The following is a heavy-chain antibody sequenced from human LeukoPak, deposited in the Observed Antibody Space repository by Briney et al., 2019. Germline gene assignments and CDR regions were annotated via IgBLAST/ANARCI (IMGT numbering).Heavy chain of an antibody. CDR3: AREYGTGSPPYYYYGMDV. V-gene: IGHV3-30-3*01. Sequence: GGSLRLSCAASGFTFSSYAMHWVRQAPGKGLEWVAVISYDGSNKYYADSVKGRFTISRDSSKNTLYLQMNSLRAEDTAVYYCAREYGTGSPPYYYYGMDVWGQGTTVTVSS. CDR1: GFTFSSYA. D-gene: IGHD3/OR15-3a*01. J-gene: IGHJ6*02. CDR2: ISYDGSNK.